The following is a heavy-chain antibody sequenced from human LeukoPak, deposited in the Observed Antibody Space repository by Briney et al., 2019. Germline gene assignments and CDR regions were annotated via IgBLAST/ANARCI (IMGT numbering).Heavy chain of an antibody. D-gene: IGHD2-2*01. V-gene: IGHV3-23*01. CDR3: AKGGVVVPAAIVG. CDR2: ISGSGGST. J-gene: IGHJ4*02. Sequence: PGGSLRLSCAASGFTFSSYWMHWVRQAPGKGLEWVSAISGSGGSTYYADSVKGRFTISRDNSKNTLYLQMNSLRAEDTAVYYCAKGGVVVPAAIVGWGQGTLVTVSS. CDR1: GFTFSSYW.